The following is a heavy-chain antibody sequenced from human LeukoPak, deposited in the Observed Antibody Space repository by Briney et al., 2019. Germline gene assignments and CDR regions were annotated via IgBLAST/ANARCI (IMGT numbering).Heavy chain of an antibody. CDR2: INPNSGGT. Sequence: GASVKVSCKASGYTFTGYYMHWVRQAPGQGLEWMGWINPNSGGTNYAQKFQGRVTMTRDTSISTAYMELSRLRSDDTAVYHCARDLVNRKGATSWDDWFDPWGQGTLVTVSS. D-gene: IGHD1-26*01. J-gene: IGHJ5*02. CDR3: ARDLVNRKGATSWDDWFDP. CDR1: GYTFTGYY. V-gene: IGHV1-2*02.